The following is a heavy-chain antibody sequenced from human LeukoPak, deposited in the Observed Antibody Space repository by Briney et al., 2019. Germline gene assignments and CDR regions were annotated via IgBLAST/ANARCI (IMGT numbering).Heavy chain of an antibody. CDR3: ARDCSSTSCYYAGTVYYGMDV. CDR2: IYYSGST. CDR1: GGSISSGGYY. Sequence: PSQTLSLTCTVSGGSISSGGYYWSWLRQHPGKGLEWIGYIYYSGSTYYNPSLKSRVTISVDTSKNQFSLKLSSVTAADTAVYYCARDCSSTSCYYAGTVYYGMDVWGQGTTVTVSS. J-gene: IGHJ6*02. D-gene: IGHD2-2*01. V-gene: IGHV4-31*03.